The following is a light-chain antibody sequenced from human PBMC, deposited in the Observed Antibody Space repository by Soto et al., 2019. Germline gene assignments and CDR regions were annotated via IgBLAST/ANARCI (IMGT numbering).Light chain of an antibody. CDR2: EVS. J-gene: IGLJ3*02. CDR3: NSYRHSTLV. V-gene: IGLV2-14*01. CDR1: SSDVGRYNY. Sequence: QSVLTQPASVSGSPGQSITISCTGTSSDVGRYNYVSWYQQHPGKAPKLMIYEVSNRPSGVSTRFSASKSGNTASLTISGLQAEDEADYYCNSYRHSTLVFGGGTKLTVL.